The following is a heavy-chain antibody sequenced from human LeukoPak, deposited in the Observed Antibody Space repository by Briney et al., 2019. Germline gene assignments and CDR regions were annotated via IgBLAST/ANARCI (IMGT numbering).Heavy chain of an antibody. Sequence: SETLSLTCTVSGGSISSSSYYWGWIRQPPGKGLEWIGSIYYSGSTYYNPSLKSRVTISVDTSKNQFSLKLSSVTAADTAVYYCARRTLLWFGELCGAFDIWGQGTMVTVSS. CDR2: IYYSGST. CDR1: GGSISSSSYY. CDR3: ARRTLLWFGELCGAFDI. D-gene: IGHD3-10*01. V-gene: IGHV4-39*07. J-gene: IGHJ3*02.